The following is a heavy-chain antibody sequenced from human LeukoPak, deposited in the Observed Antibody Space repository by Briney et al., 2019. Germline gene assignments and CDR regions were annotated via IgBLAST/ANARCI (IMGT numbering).Heavy chain of an antibody. CDR3: AKGYSYGYSDY. D-gene: IGHD5-18*01. CDR1: GFTFSSYA. V-gene: IGHV3-23*01. Sequence: GGPLRLSCAASGFTFSSYAMSWVRQAPGKGLKWVSAISGSGGSTYYADSVKGRFTISRDNSKNTPYLQMNSLRAEDTAVYYCAKGYSYGYSDYWGQGTLVTVSS. CDR2: ISGSGGST. J-gene: IGHJ4*02.